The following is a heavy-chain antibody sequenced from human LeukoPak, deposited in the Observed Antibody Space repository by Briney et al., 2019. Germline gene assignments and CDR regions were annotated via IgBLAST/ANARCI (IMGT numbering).Heavy chain of an antibody. J-gene: IGHJ4*02. CDR1: GGSISSYY. Sequence: KPSETLSLTCTVSGGSISSYYWSWIRQPPGKGLEWIGYIYYSGSTNYNPSLKSRVTISVDTSKNQFSLKLSSVTAADTAVYYCARLLVVHSAVYFDYWGQGTLVTVSS. CDR2: IYYSGST. CDR3: ARLLVVHSAVYFDY. V-gene: IGHV4-59*08. D-gene: IGHD3-22*01.